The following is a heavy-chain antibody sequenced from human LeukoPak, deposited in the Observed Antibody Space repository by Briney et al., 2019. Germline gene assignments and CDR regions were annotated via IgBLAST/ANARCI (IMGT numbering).Heavy chain of an antibody. J-gene: IGHJ6*02. CDR2: ISWNSGSI. D-gene: IGHD2-2*02. V-gene: IGHV3-9*01. CDR3: AREVGYCSSTSCYRDYYYGMDV. Sequence: GGSLRLSCAVSGFTFSTYTMNWVRQAPGKGLEWVSGISWNSGSIGYADSVKGRFTISRDNAKNSLYLQMNSLRAEDTAVYYCAREVGYCSSTSCYRDYYYGMDVWGQGTTVTVSS. CDR1: GFTFSTYT.